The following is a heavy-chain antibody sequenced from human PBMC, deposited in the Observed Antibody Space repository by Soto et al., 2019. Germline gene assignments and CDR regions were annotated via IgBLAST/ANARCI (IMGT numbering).Heavy chain of an antibody. Sequence: SVKVSCKASGGTFSSYAISWVRQAPGQGLEWMGGIIPIFGTANYAQKFQGRVTITADESTSTAYMELSSLRSEDTAVYYCARERTPYYDILTGPNSDGLDYWSQGTLVTVSS. CDR1: GGTFSSYA. CDR3: ARERTPYYDILTGPNSDGLDY. V-gene: IGHV1-69*13. CDR2: IIPIFGTA. J-gene: IGHJ4*02. D-gene: IGHD3-9*01.